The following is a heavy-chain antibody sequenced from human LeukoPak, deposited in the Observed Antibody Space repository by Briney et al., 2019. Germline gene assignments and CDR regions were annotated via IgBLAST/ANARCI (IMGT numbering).Heavy chain of an antibody. J-gene: IGHJ3*02. CDR2: ISSSSSYI. CDR1: GFTFSSYA. V-gene: IGHV3-21*01. CDR3: ARDHDYDILTGYVGAFDI. D-gene: IGHD3-9*01. Sequence: GGSLRLSCAASGFTFSSYAMNWVRQAPGKGLEWASSISSSSSYIYYADSVKGRFTISRDNAKNSLYLQMNSLRAEDTAVYYCARDHDYDILTGYVGAFDIWGQGTMVTVSS.